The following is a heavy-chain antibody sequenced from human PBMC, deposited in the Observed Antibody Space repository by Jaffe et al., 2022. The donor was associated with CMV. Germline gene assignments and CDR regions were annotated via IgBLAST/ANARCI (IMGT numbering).Heavy chain of an antibody. CDR1: GGSFSGSY. J-gene: IGHJ4*02. CDR2: INPSGPT. Sequence: QVQLQQWGAGLLKPSETLSLTCAIYGGSFSGSYWGWIRQPPGKGLEWIGEINPSGPTIYNASLKTRVTISLDTPKNEFSLNLTSVTAADTAVYYCARLRGYSNGLFDFWGQGTLVTVSS. D-gene: IGHD5-12*01. V-gene: IGHV4-34*01. CDR3: ARLRGYSNGLFDF.